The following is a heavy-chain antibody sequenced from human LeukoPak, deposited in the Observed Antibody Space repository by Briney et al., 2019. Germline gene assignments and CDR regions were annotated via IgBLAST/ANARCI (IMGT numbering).Heavy chain of an antibody. CDR3: ARQGSGGRALDI. CDR2: IYDSGSV. Sequence: SETLSLTCSVSGGSISSSTYYWCWIRQPPGKGREWIGSIYDSGSVNYNPSLETRVPISADTSKNQLSLQLTSVTAADTALYYCARQGSGGRALDIWGQGTMVTVSS. J-gene: IGHJ3*02. V-gene: IGHV4-39*01. CDR1: GGSISSSTYY.